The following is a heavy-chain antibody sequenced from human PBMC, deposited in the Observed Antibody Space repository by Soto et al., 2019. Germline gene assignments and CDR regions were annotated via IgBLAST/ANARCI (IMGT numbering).Heavy chain of an antibody. Sequence: QAQVVQSGAEARAPGASVKVSCKASGYIFTSYYIHWVRQAPGQGLEYLGVAYPHAATTLVAQKFQGRITETMDTSTSTVHMELTSLTPEHTAVYYCARERERAYYFDPWGQGTLVTVSS. CDR1: GYIFTSYY. CDR2: AYPHAATT. J-gene: IGHJ5*02. D-gene: IGHD2-8*01. V-gene: IGHV1-46*03. CDR3: ARERERAYYFDP.